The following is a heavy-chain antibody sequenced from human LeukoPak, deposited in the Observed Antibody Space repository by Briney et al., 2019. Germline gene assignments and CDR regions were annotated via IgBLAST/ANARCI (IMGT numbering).Heavy chain of an antibody. J-gene: IGHJ5*02. Sequence: GASVKVSCKTSGYTFNSYGISWLRQAPGQGLEWMGWISAYNGNTNYAQRFQGRVTMTTDTSTSTAYMELWNLRSDDTAVYYCARDMYYYSRTGFDPWGQGTLVTVSS. CDR3: ARDMYYYSRTGFDP. V-gene: IGHV1-18*01. CDR1: GYTFNSYG. CDR2: ISAYNGNT. D-gene: IGHD3-10*01.